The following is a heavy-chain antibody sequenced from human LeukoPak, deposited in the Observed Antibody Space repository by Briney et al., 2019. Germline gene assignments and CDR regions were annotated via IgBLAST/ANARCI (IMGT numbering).Heavy chain of an antibody. Sequence: GSLRLSCAASGFTFSSYWMSGSRQPPGKGLEWIGEINHSGSTNYNPSLKSRVTISVDTSKNQFSLKLSSVTAADTAVYYCARGLSVRATMVRDLDVWGKGTTVTVSS. CDR3: ARGLSVRATMVRDLDV. CDR2: INHSGST. J-gene: IGHJ6*04. D-gene: IGHD3-10*01. V-gene: IGHV4-34*01. CDR1: GFTFSSYW.